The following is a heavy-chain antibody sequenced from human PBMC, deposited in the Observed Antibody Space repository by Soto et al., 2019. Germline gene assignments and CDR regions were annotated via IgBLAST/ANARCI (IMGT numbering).Heavy chain of an antibody. D-gene: IGHD7-27*01. CDR1: GFSLTTSGVG. Sequence: QITLKESGPTRVKPTQTLALTCTFSGFSLTTSGVGVGWIRKAPGKALEWLAVIYWDDDKRYNPSLKNRLTITKDTSKHPVVLLMADMDPVDTATYFCAHRGYMYGNWDHGYFDYWGQGTLVTVSS. CDR3: AHRGYMYGNWDHGYFDY. V-gene: IGHV2-5*02. CDR2: IYWDDDK. J-gene: IGHJ4*02.